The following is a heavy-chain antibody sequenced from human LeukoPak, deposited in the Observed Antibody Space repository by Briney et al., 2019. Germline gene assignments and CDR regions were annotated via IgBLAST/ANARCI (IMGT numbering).Heavy chain of an antibody. CDR3: ARNQWLDFDAFDI. CDR2: IKQDGSEK. CDR1: GFTFSTYW. V-gene: IGHV3-7*01. J-gene: IGHJ3*02. Sequence: GGSLRLSCAASGFTFSTYWMSWVRQAPGKGLEWVAIIKQDGSEKYYADSVKGRFTISRDNAKKSLYLQMSSLRAEDTAVYYCARNQWLDFDAFDIWGQGTMVTVSS. D-gene: IGHD6-19*01.